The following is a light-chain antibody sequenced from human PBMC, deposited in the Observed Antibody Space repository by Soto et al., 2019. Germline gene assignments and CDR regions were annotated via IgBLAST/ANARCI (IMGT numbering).Light chain of an antibody. J-gene: IGKJ2*01. CDR3: MQALQTPYT. CDR2: LVS. V-gene: IGKV2-28*01. Sequence: DIVMTQSPLSLPVTPGEPASISCRSSESLLYSNGYTYLDWYLQKPGQSPQLLIYLVSDRASGVPDRFSGSGSGTAFTLEISRVEAEDVAVYYCMQALQTPYTFGQGTKLEIK. CDR1: ESLLYSNGYTY.